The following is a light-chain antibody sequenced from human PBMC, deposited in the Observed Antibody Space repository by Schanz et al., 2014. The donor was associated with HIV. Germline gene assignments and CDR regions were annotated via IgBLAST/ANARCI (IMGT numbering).Light chain of an antibody. CDR3: QQADSFPPT. V-gene: IGKV1-39*01. CDR1: QDISIS. J-gene: IGKJ4*01. Sequence: DIQVTQSPSSLSASVGDRVTITCRASQDISISLNWYQQKPGKAPQLLIYASSLLHTGVPSRFSGSGSGTHFTLTISSLQPEDFAAYYCQQADSFPPTFGGGTKVEI. CDR2: ASS.